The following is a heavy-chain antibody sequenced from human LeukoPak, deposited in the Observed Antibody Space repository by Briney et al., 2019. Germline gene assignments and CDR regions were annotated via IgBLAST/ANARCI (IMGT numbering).Heavy chain of an antibody. D-gene: IGHD1-26*01. Sequence: GGSLRLSCADSGFTFGPYTMNWVRQAPGKGLEWVSYISSSSDTIYYADSVKGRFTISRDNGKNSLYLQMNSLRAEDTAVYYCASGMRVGPHIWGQGTLVTVSS. CDR2: ISSSSDTI. CDR1: GFTFGPYT. CDR3: ASGMRVGPHI. J-gene: IGHJ4*02. V-gene: IGHV3-48*04.